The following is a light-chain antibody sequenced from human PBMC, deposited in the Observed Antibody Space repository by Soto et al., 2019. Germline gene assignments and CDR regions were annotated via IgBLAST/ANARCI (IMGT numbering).Light chain of an antibody. CDR1: QSVSSY. J-gene: IGKJ4*01. V-gene: IGKV3-11*01. CDR2: DAS. Sequence: EIVLTQSPATRSWSPLEGAARSCRASQSVSSYLAWYQQKPGQAPRLLIYDASNRATGIPARFSGSGSGTDFTLTISSLEPEDFAVYYCQQRSNWPPGSLTFGGGTKVDIK. CDR3: QQRSNWPPGSLT.